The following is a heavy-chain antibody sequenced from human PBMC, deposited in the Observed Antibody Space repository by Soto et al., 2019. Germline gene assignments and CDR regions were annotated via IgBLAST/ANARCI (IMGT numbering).Heavy chain of an antibody. CDR1: GFTFSSYW. D-gene: IGHD1-26*01. CDR2: ISWNGESV. Sequence: PVGSLRLSCAASGFTFSSYWMSWVRQPPGKGLEWVAGISWNGESVSYADSVKGRFTISRDNAKNSLSLHMASLRAEDTAFYYCVKDTYLLVGATHFDFWGQGALVTVSS. V-gene: IGHV3-9*01. J-gene: IGHJ4*02. CDR3: VKDTYLLVGATHFDF.